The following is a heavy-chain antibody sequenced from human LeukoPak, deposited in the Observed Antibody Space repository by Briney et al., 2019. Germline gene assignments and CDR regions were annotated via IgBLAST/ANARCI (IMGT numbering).Heavy chain of an antibody. CDR3: AKGSYQCSSSSCPQYYYFMDV. D-gene: IGHD2-2*01. J-gene: IGHJ6*03. CDR1: GFTFSSYW. CDR2: IKQDGSEK. Sequence: GGSLRLSCAASGFTFSSYWMSWVRQAPGKGLEWVANIKQDGSEKYYVDSVKGRFTISRDNSKNTLYLQMNSLRAEDTAVYYCAKGSYQCSSSSCPQYYYFMDVWGKGTTVTVSS. V-gene: IGHV3-7*01.